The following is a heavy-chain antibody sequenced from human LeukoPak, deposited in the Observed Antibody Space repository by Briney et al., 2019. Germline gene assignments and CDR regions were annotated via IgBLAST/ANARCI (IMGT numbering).Heavy chain of an antibody. CDR1: GFTFTNYA. V-gene: IGHV3-64*02. J-gene: IGHJ6*04. D-gene: IGHD3-3*02. CDR3: ARRFAAQLAFVDV. CDR2: ISYNGGST. Sequence: GGSLRLSCAASGFTFTNYAMHWVRQTPGKGLEYVSAISYNGGSTYYADSVKGRFTISRDNSKNTLYLQMGSLIPEDMGVYYCARRFAAQLAFVDVWGKGTTVTISS.